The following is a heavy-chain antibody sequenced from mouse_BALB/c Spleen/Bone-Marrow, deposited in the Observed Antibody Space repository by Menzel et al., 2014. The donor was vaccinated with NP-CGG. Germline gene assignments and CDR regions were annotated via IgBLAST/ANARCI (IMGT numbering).Heavy chain of an antibody. CDR3: GNYYAMDY. CDR2: ILPGSGST. Sequence: QVQLQQPGAELMKPGASVKISCKATGYTFSSYWIEWVKQRPGHGLEWIGEILPGSGSTNYNEKFKGKATFTADTSSNTAYMQLSSLTSEDSAVYYCGNYYAMDYRGQGTSVTVSS. CDR1: GYTFSSYW. V-gene: IGHV1-9*01. J-gene: IGHJ4*01.